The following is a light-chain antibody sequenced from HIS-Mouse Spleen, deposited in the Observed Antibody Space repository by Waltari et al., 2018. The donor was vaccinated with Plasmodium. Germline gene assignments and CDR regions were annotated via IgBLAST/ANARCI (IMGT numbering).Light chain of an antibody. J-gene: IGLJ3*02. CDR2: EDS. CDR3: YSTDSSGNHRV. CDR1: ALPKNY. V-gene: IGLV3-10*01. Sequence: SYELTQPPSVSVSPGQTARITCSGDALPKNYAYWYQQKSGQAPVLVIDEDSKRPSGIPEGVSGSSSGTMATLTISGAQVEDEADYYCYSTDSSGNHRVFGGGTKLTVL.